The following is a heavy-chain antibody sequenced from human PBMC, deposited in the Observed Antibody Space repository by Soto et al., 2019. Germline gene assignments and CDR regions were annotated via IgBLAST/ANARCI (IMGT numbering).Heavy chain of an antibody. CDR3: ARANYDNNGEYFIDH. Sequence: EVQLVESGGGLVQPGGSLRLSCAASGFTFSPYSMNWVRQAPGKGLKWVSYISSSSSTIYYADSVKGRFTISRENAKNSLYLQMNSLRDEDTGVYYCARANYDNNGEYFIDHWGQGTLVTVSS. CDR2: ISSSSSTI. V-gene: IGHV3-48*02. D-gene: IGHD3-22*01. J-gene: IGHJ4*02. CDR1: GFTFSPYS.